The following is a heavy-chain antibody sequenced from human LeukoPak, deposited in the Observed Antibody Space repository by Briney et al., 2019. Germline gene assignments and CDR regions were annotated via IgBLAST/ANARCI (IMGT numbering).Heavy chain of an antibody. CDR3: ARVDYSTGFWFDP. J-gene: IGHJ5*02. CDR2: IYYSGST. Sequence: PSETLSLTCTVSGGSISSYYWSWIRQPPGKGLEWIGYIYYSGSTNYNPSLKGRVTISVDTSKNQFSLKLSSVTAADTAVYYCARVDYSTGFWFDPWGQGTLVTVSS. CDR1: GGSISSYY. V-gene: IGHV4-59*01. D-gene: IGHD4-11*01.